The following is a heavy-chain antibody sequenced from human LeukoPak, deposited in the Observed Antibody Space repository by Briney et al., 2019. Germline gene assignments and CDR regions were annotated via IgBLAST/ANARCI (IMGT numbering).Heavy chain of an antibody. CDR3: AKTQLRFLEWLLFN. V-gene: IGHV3-30-3*02. D-gene: IGHD3-3*01. J-gene: IGHJ4*02. CDR1: GFTFSSYA. CDR2: ISYDGSNK. Sequence: PGGSLRLSCAASGFTFSSYAMHWVRQAPGKGLEWVAVISYDGSNKYYADSVKGRFTISRDNSKNTLYLQMNSLRAEDTAVYYCAKTQLRFLEWLLFNWGQGTLVTVSS.